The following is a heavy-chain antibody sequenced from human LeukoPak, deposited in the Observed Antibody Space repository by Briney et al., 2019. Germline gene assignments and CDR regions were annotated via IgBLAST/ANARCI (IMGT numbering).Heavy chain of an antibody. Sequence: SVNVSCTASGGTFSSYAISWVRQAPGQGLEWMGGIIPIFGTANYAQKFQGRVTITADESTSTAYMELSSLRSEDTAVYYCARARSGYSGYVQWFDPWGQGTLVTVSS. CDR1: GGTFSSYA. CDR3: ARARSGYSGYVQWFDP. V-gene: IGHV1-69*01. CDR2: IIPIFGTA. D-gene: IGHD5-12*01. J-gene: IGHJ5*02.